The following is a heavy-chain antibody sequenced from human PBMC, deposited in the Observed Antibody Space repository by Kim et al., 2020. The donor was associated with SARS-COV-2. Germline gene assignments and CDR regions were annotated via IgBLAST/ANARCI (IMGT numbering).Heavy chain of an antibody. CDR3: ARAMYYDFFLDAFDI. J-gene: IGHJ3*02. CDR2: MNPNSGNT. Sequence: ASVKVSCKASGYTFTSYDINWVRQATGQGLEWMGWMNPNSGNTCYAQKFHGRVTMTRNTSISTAYMELSSLRAEDTAVYYCARAMYYDFFLDAFDIWGQGTMVTVSS. CDR1: GYTFTSYD. V-gene: IGHV1-8*01. D-gene: IGHD3-3*01.